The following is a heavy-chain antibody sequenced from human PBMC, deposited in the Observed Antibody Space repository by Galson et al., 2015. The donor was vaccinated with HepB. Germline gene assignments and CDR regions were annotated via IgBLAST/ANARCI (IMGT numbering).Heavy chain of an antibody. J-gene: IGHJ4*02. CDR2: ISHDGSNK. V-gene: IGHV3-30*18. CDR3: VKPYGSENYYFYYFDF. D-gene: IGHD3-10*01. Sequence: SLRLSCAASGFIFSSYGMNWVRQAPGKGLEWVAVISHDGSNKYYADSVKGRFTISRDNSKNTLYLQMNSLRAEDTAVYYCVKPYGSENYYFYYFDFWGQGTLVAVS. CDR1: GFIFSSYG.